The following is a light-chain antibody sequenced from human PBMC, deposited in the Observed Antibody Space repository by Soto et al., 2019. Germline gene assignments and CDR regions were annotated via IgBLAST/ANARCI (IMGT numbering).Light chain of an antibody. V-gene: IGLV1-44*01. CDR2: SND. CDR3: AAWDDSLNGYV. J-gene: IGLJ1*01. Sequence: QSALTQPPSASGTPGQRVTISCSGSSSNIGSNSVNWYQQLPGTAPKLLIYSNDRRPSGVPDRFSGSKSGTSASLVICGLQSEDEADYYCAAWDDSLNGYVFGTGTKVTVL. CDR1: SSNIGSNS.